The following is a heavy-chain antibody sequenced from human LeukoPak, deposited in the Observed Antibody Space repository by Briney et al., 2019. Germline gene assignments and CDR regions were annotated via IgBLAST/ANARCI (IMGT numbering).Heavy chain of an antibody. V-gene: IGHV4-39*01. Sequence: TSETLSLTCTVSGGSTSSSNYYWGWIRQPPGKGLEWIGGIHYSGNTYYNPSLKSRVTISVDTSKNQFSLKLSSVTAADTAVYYCARLGAGPTYYDFWSGYSSFYFDYWGQGTLVTVSS. CDR1: GGSTSSSNYY. CDR3: ARLGAGPTYYDFWSGYSSFYFDY. J-gene: IGHJ4*02. D-gene: IGHD3-3*01. CDR2: IHYSGNT.